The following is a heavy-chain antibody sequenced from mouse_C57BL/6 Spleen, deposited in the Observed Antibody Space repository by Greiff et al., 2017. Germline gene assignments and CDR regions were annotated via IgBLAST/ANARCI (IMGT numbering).Heavy chain of an antibody. J-gene: IGHJ3*01. CDR1: GYSITSGYY. CDR3: ARGLYDYVFAY. Sequence: EVKLMESGPGLVKPSQSLSLTCSVTGYSITSGYYWNWIRQFPGNKLEWMGYISYDGSNNYNPSLKNRISITRDTSKNQFFLKLNSVTTEDTATYYCARGLYDYVFAYWGQGTLVTVSA. V-gene: IGHV3-6*01. D-gene: IGHD2-4*01. CDR2: ISYDGSN.